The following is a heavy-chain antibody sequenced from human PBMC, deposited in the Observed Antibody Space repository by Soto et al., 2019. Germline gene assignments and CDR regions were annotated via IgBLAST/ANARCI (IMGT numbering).Heavy chain of an antibody. J-gene: IGHJ5*02. D-gene: IGHD4-17*01. Sequence: SETLSLTCAVYGGSFSGYYWSWIRQPPGKGLEWIGEINHRGSTNYNPSLKGRFTISLDRSKNQFSLKLSSVTAADTAVYYCARSTTVTSKGLFDPWGQGTLVTVSS. CDR1: GGSFSGYY. CDR2: INHRGST. CDR3: ARSTTVTSKGLFDP. V-gene: IGHV4-34*01.